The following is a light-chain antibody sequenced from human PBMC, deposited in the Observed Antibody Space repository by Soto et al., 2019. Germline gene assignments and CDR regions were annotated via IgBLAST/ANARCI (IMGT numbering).Light chain of an antibody. CDR3: SSYSSSATPYV. V-gene: IGLV2-14*01. CDR2: EVS. J-gene: IGLJ1*01. Sequence: QSALTQPASMSGSPGQSITISCTGTSSDIGTYNYVSWYQQHPGKVPKLMIYEVSNRPSGVSDRFSGSKSGNAAFLTISGLQAEDEADYYCSSYSSSATPYVFGTGTKLTVL. CDR1: SSDIGTYNY.